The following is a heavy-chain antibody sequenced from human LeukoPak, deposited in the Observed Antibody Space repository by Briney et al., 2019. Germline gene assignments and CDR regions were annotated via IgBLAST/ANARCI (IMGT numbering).Heavy chain of an antibody. Sequence: PGGSLRLSCAASGFIFSSYGMHWVRQAPGKGLEWVAVISYDGSNKYYADSVKGRFTISRDNSKNTLYVQMNSLRAEDTAVYYCAKGAMTTVTLPTDYWGQGTLVTVSS. D-gene: IGHD4-17*01. J-gene: IGHJ4*02. CDR2: ISYDGSNK. CDR1: GFIFSSYG. CDR3: AKGAMTTVTLPTDY. V-gene: IGHV3-30*18.